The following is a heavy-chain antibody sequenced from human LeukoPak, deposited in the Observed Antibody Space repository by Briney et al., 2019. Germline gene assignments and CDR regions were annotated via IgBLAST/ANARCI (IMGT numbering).Heavy chain of an antibody. Sequence: GGSLRLSCAASGFTFSSYAMSWARQAPGKGLEWVSGISSSGSGGNTYYADSVKGRFTISRDNSKNTLYLQMNSLRAEDTAVYYCAKTRPLDSSSWSHGDYWGQGTLVTVSS. V-gene: IGHV3-23*01. CDR2: ISSSGSGGNT. D-gene: IGHD6-13*01. CDR3: AKTRPLDSSSWSHGDY. CDR1: GFTFSSYA. J-gene: IGHJ4*02.